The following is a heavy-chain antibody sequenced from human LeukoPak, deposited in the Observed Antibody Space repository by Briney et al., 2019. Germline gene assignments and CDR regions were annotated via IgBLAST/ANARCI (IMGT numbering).Heavy chain of an antibody. CDR2: IYSDGST. CDR1: GFTVSSNH. CDR3: ASRPSYGDYFDD. Sequence: GGSLRLSCAASGFTVSSNHMSWVRQAPGKGLEWVSVIYSDGSTYSADSVKGRFTISRDNSKNTLYLQMSSLRAEDTAVYYCASRPSYGDYFDDWGQGTLVTVSS. V-gene: IGHV3-66*01. J-gene: IGHJ4*02. D-gene: IGHD4-17*01.